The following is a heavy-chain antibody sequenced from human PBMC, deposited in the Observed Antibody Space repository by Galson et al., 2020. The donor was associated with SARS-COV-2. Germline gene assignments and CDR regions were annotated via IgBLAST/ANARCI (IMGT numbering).Heavy chain of an antibody. CDR1: GGSISSGGYS. V-gene: IGHV4-30-2*01. Sequence: SETLSLTCAVSGGSISSGGYSWSWIRQPPGKGPEWIGYIYHSGSTYYNPSLKSRVTISVDRSKNQFSLRLSSVTAADTAVYYCARAYCSSTSCFNYFDYWGQGTLVTVSS. D-gene: IGHD2-2*01. CDR2: IYHSGST. J-gene: IGHJ4*02. CDR3: ARAYCSSTSCFNYFDY.